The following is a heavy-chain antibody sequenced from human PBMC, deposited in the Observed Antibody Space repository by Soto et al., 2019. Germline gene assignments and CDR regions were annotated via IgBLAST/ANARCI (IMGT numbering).Heavy chain of an antibody. CDR3: ASAHDYGDYCDH. V-gene: IGHV3-30-3*01. J-gene: IGHJ4*02. Sequence: QVQLVESGGGVVQPGRSLRLSCAASGFTFSSYAMHWVRQAPVKGLEWVAVISYDGSNKYYADSVKGRFTISRDNSKNTLYLEMNSLRAEGTAAYYCASAHDYGDYCDHWGQGTLVTVSS. CDR1: GFTFSSYA. CDR2: ISYDGSNK. D-gene: IGHD4-17*01.